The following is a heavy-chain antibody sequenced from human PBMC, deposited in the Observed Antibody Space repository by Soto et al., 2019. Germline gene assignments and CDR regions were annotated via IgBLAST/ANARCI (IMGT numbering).Heavy chain of an antibody. V-gene: IGHV4-34*01. CDR3: ARGLIAEKNYYYYGMDV. CDR1: GGSFSGYY. J-gene: IGHJ6*02. CDR2: INHSGST. D-gene: IGHD6-13*01. Sequence: QVQLQQWGAGLLKPSETLSLTCAVYGGSFSGYYWSWIRQPPGKGLEWIGEINHSGSTNYNPSLKSRVTISVDTSKNQFSLKLSSVTAADTAVYYCARGLIAEKNYYYYGMDVWGQGTTVTVSS.